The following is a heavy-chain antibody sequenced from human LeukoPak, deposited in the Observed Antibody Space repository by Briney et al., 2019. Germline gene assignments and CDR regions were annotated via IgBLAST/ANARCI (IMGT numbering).Heavy chain of an antibody. J-gene: IGHJ6*03. CDR3: ARVPRSYYYYYYMDV. Sequence: SETLSLTCNVSGGSISGYHWSWVRQPPGKGLEWLGYIYYSGSSNYNPSLKSRVTISADTSKNQFSLKLSSVTAADTAVYYCARVPRSYYYYYYMDVWGKGTTVTVSS. CDR1: GGSISGYH. V-gene: IGHV4-59*01. CDR2: IYYSGSS.